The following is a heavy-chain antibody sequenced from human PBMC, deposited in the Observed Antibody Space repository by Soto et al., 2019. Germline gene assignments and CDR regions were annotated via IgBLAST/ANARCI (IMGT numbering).Heavy chain of an antibody. J-gene: IGHJ6*03. V-gene: IGHV3-74*01. CDR3: ARGAKNYYYADV. Sequence: GGSLRLSCAASGFSFSDYWMHWVRQAPGKGLEWVSRIKRDGSTTNYADSVKGRFTISRDNAKNTLYLEMNSLRVEDTADYYCARGAKNYYYADVWGKGTTVTVSS. CDR1: GFSFSDYW. CDR2: IKRDGSTT.